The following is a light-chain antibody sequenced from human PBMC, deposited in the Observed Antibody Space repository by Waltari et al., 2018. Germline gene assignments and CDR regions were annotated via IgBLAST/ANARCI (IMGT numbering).Light chain of an antibody. CDR1: SGHSTNI. Sequence: QLVLTQSPSASASLGASVMLTCTLDSGHSTNIVAWLQQQAEKGPRYLMKINSDGSHTMGDEIPDRCSGASSGAERYLTISSVQSEDEADYFCQTGGHGTWVFGGGTKLTVL. CDR2: INSDGSH. J-gene: IGLJ3*02. V-gene: IGLV4-69*01. CDR3: QTGGHGTWV.